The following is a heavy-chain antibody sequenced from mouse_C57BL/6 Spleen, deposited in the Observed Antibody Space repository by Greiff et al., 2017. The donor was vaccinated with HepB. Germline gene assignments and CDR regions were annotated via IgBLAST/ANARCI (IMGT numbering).Heavy chain of an antibody. Sequence: EVQLVESGGGLVKPGGSLKLSCAASGFTFSSYAMSWVRQTPEKRLEWVATISDGGSYTYYPDNVKGRFTISRDNAKNNLYLQMSHLKSEDTAMYYCARAYSNYVAWFAYWGQGTLVTVSA. CDR2: ISDGGSYT. J-gene: IGHJ3*01. CDR1: GFTFSSYA. V-gene: IGHV5-4*01. D-gene: IGHD2-5*01. CDR3: ARAYSNYVAWFAY.